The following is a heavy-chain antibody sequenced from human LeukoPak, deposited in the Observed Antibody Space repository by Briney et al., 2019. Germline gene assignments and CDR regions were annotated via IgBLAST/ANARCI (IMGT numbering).Heavy chain of an antibody. V-gene: IGHV4-34*01. Sequence: KPSETLSLTCAVSGGSITSHYWSWIRQPPGKGLEWIGEINHSGSTNYNPSLKSRVTISVDTSKNQFSLKLSSVTAADTAVYYCARVEMATTSTYFDYWGQGTLVTVSS. D-gene: IGHD5-24*01. CDR3: ARVEMATTSTYFDY. CDR2: INHSGST. CDR1: GGSITSHY. J-gene: IGHJ4*02.